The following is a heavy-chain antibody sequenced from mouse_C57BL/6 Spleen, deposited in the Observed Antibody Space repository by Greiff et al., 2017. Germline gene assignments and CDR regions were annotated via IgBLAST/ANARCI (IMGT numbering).Heavy chain of an antibody. Sequence: EVQRVESGGGLVQPGESLKLSCESNEYEFPSHDMSWVRKTPEKRLELVAAINSDGGSTYYPDTMEGRFIIARDNTKKTLYLQMSSLRSEDTALYYCARRLRRGYFDYWGQGATLTVSS. CDR3: ARRLRRGYFDY. V-gene: IGHV5-2*01. D-gene: IGHD2-4*01. CDR2: INSDGGST. J-gene: IGHJ2*01. CDR1: EYEFPSHD.